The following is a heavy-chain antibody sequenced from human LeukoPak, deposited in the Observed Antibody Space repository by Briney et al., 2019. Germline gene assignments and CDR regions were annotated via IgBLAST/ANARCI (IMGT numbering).Heavy chain of an antibody. J-gene: IGHJ1*01. CDR3: ARNHYSVSGGVEYFQH. V-gene: IGHV3-48*04. D-gene: IGHD3-10*01. CDR1: GFTFSSYS. CDR2: ISSSSSTI. Sequence: AGGSLRLSCAASGFTFSSYSMNWVRQAPGKGLEWVSYISSSSSTIYYADSVKGRFTISRDNAKNSLYLQMNSLRAEDTAVYYCARNHYSVSGGVEYFQHWGQGTLVTVSS.